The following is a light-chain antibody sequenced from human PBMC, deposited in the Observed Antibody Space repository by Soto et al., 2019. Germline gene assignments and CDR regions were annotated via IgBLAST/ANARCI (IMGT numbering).Light chain of an antibody. CDR2: EVT. V-gene: IGLV2-8*01. CDR3: CSQAGSKNYYL. J-gene: IGLJ1*01. Sequence: ALAHHPSVPGTAEQTVTIACAGSSSAIDGYNDVTCYEQVPGNVPKPIVYEVTRRPAGVPERFTGSNSGNTASLTVSGLQADDEADYYCCSQAGSKNYYLFGPWTKVTVL. CDR1: SSAIDGYND.